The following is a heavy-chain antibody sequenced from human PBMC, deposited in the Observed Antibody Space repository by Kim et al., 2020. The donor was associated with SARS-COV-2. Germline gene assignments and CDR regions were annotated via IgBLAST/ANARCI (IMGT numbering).Heavy chain of an antibody. V-gene: IGHV5-51*01. CDR1: GYSFTSFW. CDR3: ARLRCNWNDVHWFDP. Sequence: GESLKISCKGSGYSFTSFWVGWVRQMPGKGLEWMGIIYPRDSDTRYSPSFQGQVTISADKSISTAYLQWSSLKASDTAMYYCARLRCNWNDVHWFDPWGQGTLVTVSS. J-gene: IGHJ5*02. CDR2: IYPRDSDT. D-gene: IGHD1-1*01.